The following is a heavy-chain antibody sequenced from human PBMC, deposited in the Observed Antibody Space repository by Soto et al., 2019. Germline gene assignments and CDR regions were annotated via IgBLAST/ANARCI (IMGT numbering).Heavy chain of an antibody. D-gene: IGHD6-19*01. CDR2: IYHSGTT. J-gene: IGHJ4*02. CDR1: GVSITGSY. Sequence: SETLSLTCTVSGVSITGSYWSWIRQTPGKTLEWIGYIYHSGTTTYNPSLKSRVSISVDTSKNQFSLRLTSVIAADTAVYYCARDMPYGAGSLAGCHYWGQG. V-gene: IGHV4-59*01. CDR3: ARDMPYGAGSLAGCHY.